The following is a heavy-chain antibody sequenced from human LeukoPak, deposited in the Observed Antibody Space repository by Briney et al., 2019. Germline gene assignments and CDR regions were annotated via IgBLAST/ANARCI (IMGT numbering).Heavy chain of an antibody. D-gene: IGHD6-19*01. CDR3: ARRGSPTAYYYYMDV. V-gene: IGHV5-51*01. CDR1: GYRFTSYW. CDR2: IYPGDSDT. J-gene: IGHJ6*03. Sequence: GESLKISCKGSGYRFTSYWIGWVRQMPGKGLEWMGIIYPGDSDTRYSPSFQGQVTISADKSISTAYLQWSSLKASDTAMYYCARRGSPTAYYYYMDVWGKGTTVTVSS.